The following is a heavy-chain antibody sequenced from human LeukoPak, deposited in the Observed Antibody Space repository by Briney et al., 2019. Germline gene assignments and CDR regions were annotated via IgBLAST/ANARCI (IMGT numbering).Heavy chain of an antibody. D-gene: IGHD3-9*01. CDR2: IYYSGST. J-gene: IGHJ5*02. Sequence: SETLSLTCNVSGGSMSSYYWSWIRQPPGKGLEWIGYIYYSGSTKYNPSLKSRVTISVDTSKNQFSLKLSSVTAADTAVYYCARELNSHGPDPYYDILTGYRGFDPWGQGTLVTVSS. CDR1: GGSMSSYY. V-gene: IGHV4-59*12. CDR3: ARELNSHGPDPYYDILTGYRGFDP.